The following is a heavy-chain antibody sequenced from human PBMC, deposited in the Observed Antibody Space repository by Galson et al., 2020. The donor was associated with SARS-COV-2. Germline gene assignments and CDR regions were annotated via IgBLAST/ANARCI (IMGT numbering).Heavy chain of an antibody. CDR1: GFTFSSYA. Sequence: GGSLRLSCAASGFTFSSYAMSWVRQAPGKGLEWVSAISGSGGSTYYADSVKGRFTISRDNSKNTLYLQMNSLRAEDTAVYYCAKDCSGWELRLNDAFDIWGQGTMVTVSS. CDR3: AKDCSGWELRLNDAFDI. CDR2: ISGSGGST. V-gene: IGHV3-23*01. J-gene: IGHJ3*02. D-gene: IGHD1-26*01.